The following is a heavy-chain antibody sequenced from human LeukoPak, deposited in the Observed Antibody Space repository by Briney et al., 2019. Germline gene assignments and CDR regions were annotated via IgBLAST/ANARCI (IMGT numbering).Heavy chain of an antibody. CDR3: ASEITILQHGSVY. D-gene: IGHD3-9*01. CDR2: VYYSGST. Sequence: SETLSLTCTVSGYSISSGYYWGWIRQPPGKGLEWIGSVYYSGSTYYNPSLKSRVTISVDTSKNQFSLKLSSVTAADTAVYYCASEITILQHGSVYWGQGTLVTVSS. CDR1: GYSISSGYY. J-gene: IGHJ4*02. V-gene: IGHV4-38-2*02.